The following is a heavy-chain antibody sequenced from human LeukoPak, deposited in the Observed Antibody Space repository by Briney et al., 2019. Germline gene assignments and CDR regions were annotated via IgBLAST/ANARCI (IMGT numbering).Heavy chain of an antibody. CDR3: ARSTVESEY. CDR2: VSYSGSA. CDR1: GGSVSSGAYY. J-gene: IGHJ4*02. V-gene: IGHV4-61*08. Sequence: SETLSLTCNVSGGSVSSGAYYWSWVRQPPGKGLDWIGYVSYSGSAEYNPSLKSRVTMSVDTTTNQFSLKLSSVTAADTAVYYCARSTVESEYWGQGTLVTVSS. D-gene: IGHD4-23*01.